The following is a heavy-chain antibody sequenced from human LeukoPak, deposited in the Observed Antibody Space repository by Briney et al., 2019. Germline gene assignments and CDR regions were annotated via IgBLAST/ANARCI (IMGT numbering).Heavy chain of an antibody. CDR2: IIPIFGTA. V-gene: IGHV1-69*06. CDR3: ARVRAPMRGNYYDSSGYYYAPDY. D-gene: IGHD3-22*01. J-gene: IGHJ4*02. CDR1: GGTFSSYA. Sequence: SVKVSCKASGGTFSSYAISWVRQAPGQGLEWMGGIIPIFGTANYAQKFQGRVTITVDMSTSTAYMELSSLRSEDTAVYYCARVRAPMRGNYYDSSGYYYAPDYWGQGTLVTVSS.